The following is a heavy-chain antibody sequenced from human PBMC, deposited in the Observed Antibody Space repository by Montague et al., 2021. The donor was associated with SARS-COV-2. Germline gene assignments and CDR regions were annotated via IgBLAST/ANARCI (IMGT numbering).Heavy chain of an antibody. CDR3: ARSSILGAHRFDY. V-gene: IGHV4-4*02. CDR2: IYHSGNT. Sequence: SETLSLTCAVSGGSISSSNWWSWVRQPPGKGLEWIGEIYHSGNTNYNPSLQSRFTISVDKSKNQFSLRLSSVTAADTAVYYCARSSILGAHRFDYWGQGTPVTVSP. CDR1: GGSISSSNW. J-gene: IGHJ4*02. D-gene: IGHD3-16*01.